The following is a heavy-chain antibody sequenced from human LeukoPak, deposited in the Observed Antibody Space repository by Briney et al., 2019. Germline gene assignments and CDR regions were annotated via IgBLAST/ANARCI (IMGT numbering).Heavy chain of an antibody. CDR3: ARHQDIVLMVYATNQPFDY. Sequence: PSETLSLXCTVSGGSISSSSYYWGWIRQPPGKGLEWIGSIYYSGSTYYNPSLKSRVTISVDTSKNQFSLKLSSVTAADTAVYYCARHQDIVLMVYATNQPFDYWGQGTLVTVSS. D-gene: IGHD2-8*01. V-gene: IGHV4-39*01. J-gene: IGHJ4*02. CDR2: IYYSGST. CDR1: GGSISSSSYY.